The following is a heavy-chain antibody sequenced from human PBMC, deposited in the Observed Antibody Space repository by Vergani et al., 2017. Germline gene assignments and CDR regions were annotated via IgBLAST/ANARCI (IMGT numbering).Heavy chain of an antibody. V-gene: IGHV3-23*01. CDR3: ARLSXDTTPYLQGGYDC. CDR2: ISARYPST. CDR1: GFTFSACP. D-gene: IGHD2-15*01. Sequence: EVQLLQSGGGVIQPGGSVRLSCAASGFTFSACPMTWVRQAPGKGLEWVSAISARYPSTYYADSVKGRFTISRDNSKNSLYLQMNSLRAEDTAVYYCARLSXDTTPYLQGGYDCWGQGTLVSVSS. J-gene: IGHJ4*02.